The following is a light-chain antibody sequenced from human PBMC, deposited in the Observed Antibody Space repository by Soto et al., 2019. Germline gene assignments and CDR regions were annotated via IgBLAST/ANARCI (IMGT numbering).Light chain of an antibody. CDR3: CSYVDTDTWV. J-gene: IGLJ3*02. V-gene: IGLV2-11*01. Sequence: QSVLTQPRSVSASPGQSVTISCTGTNSDVGGYNSVSWYQQYPGKAPKLMISGVSERPSGVPDRYSGSKTGNTASLTISGLQAEDEADYYCCSYVDTDTWVFGGGTKVTVL. CDR2: GVS. CDR1: NSDVGGYNS.